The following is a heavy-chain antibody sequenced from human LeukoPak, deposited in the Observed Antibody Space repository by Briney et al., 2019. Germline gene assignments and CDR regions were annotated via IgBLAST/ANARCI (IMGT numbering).Heavy chain of an antibody. V-gene: IGHV3-23*01. CDR2: ISGGGGNT. CDR1: GFTFSSYD. J-gene: IGHJ4*02. Sequence: GGSLRLSCAASGFTFSSYDMTWVRQAPGKGLEWASGISGGGGNTYYADSVKGRFTISRDNSKQTLYLQMNSLRAEDTAVYYCAKDFRVTRTFDYWGQGTLVTVSS. CDR3: AKDFRVTRTFDY. D-gene: IGHD5-18*01.